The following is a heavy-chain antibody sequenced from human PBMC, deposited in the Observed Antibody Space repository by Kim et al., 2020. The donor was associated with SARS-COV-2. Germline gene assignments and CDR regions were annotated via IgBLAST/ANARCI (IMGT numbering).Heavy chain of an antibody. CDR3: AREGHSSGRAGTFDN. J-gene: IGHJ4*02. CDR1: GFTFGSAH. D-gene: IGHD6-19*01. V-gene: IGHV3-33*08. CDR2: IWADESNK. Sequence: GGSLRLSCAGSGFTFGSAHMHWVRQAPGKGLEWVARIWADESNKDNVDSVKGRFTVSRANSQNTLLLQIDSLTAEDTAVYYCAREGHSSGRAGTFDNWGQGTLVTVSS.